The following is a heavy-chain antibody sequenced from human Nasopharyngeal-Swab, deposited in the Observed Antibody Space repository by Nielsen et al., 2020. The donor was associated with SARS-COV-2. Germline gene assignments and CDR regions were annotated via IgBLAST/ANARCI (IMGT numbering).Heavy chain of an antibody. V-gene: IGHV4-30-4*01. Sequence: WMRQPRGEGVEWIGSIYYSGSTYYNPSLKGRVTISVATSKNQFSLKLSSVTAADTAVYYCARVPGKLWFGDWYFDYWGQGTLVTVSS. CDR3: ARVPGKLWFGDWYFDY. CDR2: IYYSGST. J-gene: IGHJ4*02. D-gene: IGHD3-10*01.